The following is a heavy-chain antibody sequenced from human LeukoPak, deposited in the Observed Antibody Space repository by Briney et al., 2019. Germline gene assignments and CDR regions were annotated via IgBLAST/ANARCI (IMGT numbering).Heavy chain of an antibody. Sequence: SETLSLTCSVSGGSIITFTHYWGWIRQSPGKGLEWIGSMYHTGSTYYNPSLKSRLTISVGTSKNQFSLNVNSMTASDTAVYYCARSIAIFAGMDVWGQGTTVTVSS. J-gene: IGHJ6*02. V-gene: IGHV4-39*01. CDR3: ARSIAIFAGMDV. CDR1: GGSIITFTHY. CDR2: MYHTGST. D-gene: IGHD3-3*01.